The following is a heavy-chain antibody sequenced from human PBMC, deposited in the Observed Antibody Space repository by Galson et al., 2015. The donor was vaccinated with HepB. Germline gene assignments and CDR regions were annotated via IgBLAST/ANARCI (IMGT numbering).Heavy chain of an antibody. Sequence: SVKVSCKASGGTFSSYTISWVRQAPGQGLEWMGRIIPILGIANYAQKFQGRVTITADKSTSTAYMELSSLRSEDTAVYYCAREPVRYSSGWYEGYFDLWGRGTLVTVSS. CDR1: GGTFSSYT. V-gene: IGHV1-69*04. D-gene: IGHD6-19*01. J-gene: IGHJ2*01. CDR3: AREPVRYSSGWYEGYFDL. CDR2: IIPILGIA.